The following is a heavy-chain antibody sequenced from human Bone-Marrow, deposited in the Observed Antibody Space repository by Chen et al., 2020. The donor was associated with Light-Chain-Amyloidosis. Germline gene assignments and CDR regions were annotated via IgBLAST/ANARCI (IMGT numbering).Heavy chain of an antibody. CDR2: IYYSGST. Sequence: QLQLQESGPGLVKPSETLSLTCTVPGGSISSSSYYWGWIRQPPGRGLEWIGSIYYSGSTYYNPSLKSRVTISVATSKNQFSLKLSSVTAADTAVYYCASQNDFWSGYPLWYYYGMDVWGQGTTVTVSS. J-gene: IGHJ6*02. D-gene: IGHD3-3*01. CDR3: ASQNDFWSGYPLWYYYGMDV. CDR1: GGSISSSSYY. V-gene: IGHV4-39*01.